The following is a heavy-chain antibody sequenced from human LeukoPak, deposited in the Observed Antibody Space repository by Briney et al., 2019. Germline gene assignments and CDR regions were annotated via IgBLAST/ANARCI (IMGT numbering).Heavy chain of an antibody. D-gene: IGHD1-26*01. CDR2: IYYSWST. Sequence: SSETLSLTCTVSGGSISGSGSSYYWVWIRQPPGKGLEWIGSIYYSWSTYYNPSLKSRVTMSVDTSKNQFSLKLSSVTAADTAVYFCARTPRYSGNYYNAFDIWGQGTTVTVSS. CDR1: GGSISGSGSSYY. CDR3: ARTPRYSGNYYNAFDI. J-gene: IGHJ3*02. V-gene: IGHV4-39*01.